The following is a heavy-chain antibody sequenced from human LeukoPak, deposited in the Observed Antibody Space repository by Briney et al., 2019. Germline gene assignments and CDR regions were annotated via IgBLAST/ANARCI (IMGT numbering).Heavy chain of an antibody. V-gene: IGHV3-23*01. CDR3: AKARSIVGATTDY. D-gene: IGHD1-26*01. Sequence: GGSLRLSCAASGFTFSSYWMHWVRQAPGKGLEWVSAISGSGGSTYYADSVKGRFTISRDNSKNTLYLQMNSLRAEDTAVYYCAKARSIVGATTDYWGQGTLVTVSS. J-gene: IGHJ4*02. CDR1: GFTFSSYW. CDR2: ISGSGGST.